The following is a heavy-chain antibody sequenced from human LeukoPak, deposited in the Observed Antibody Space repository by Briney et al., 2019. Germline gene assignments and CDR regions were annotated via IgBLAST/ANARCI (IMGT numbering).Heavy chain of an antibody. CDR2: IYTSGST. V-gene: IGHV4-4*07. D-gene: IGHD4-17*01. Sequence: SETLSLTCTVSGGSISSYYWSWIRQPAGKGLEWIGRIYTSGSTNYNPSLKSRVTMSVDTSKNQFSLKLSSVTAADTAVYYCARVYGDYRKYYFDYWGQGTLVTVSS. CDR1: GGSISSYY. J-gene: IGHJ4*02. CDR3: ARVYGDYRKYYFDY.